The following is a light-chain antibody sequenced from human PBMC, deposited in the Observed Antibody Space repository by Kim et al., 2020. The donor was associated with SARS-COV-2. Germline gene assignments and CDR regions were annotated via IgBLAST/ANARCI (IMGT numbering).Light chain of an antibody. CDR1: QSVLTD. Sequence: VSPGERATLSCRASQSVLTDLAWYQQKPGQAPRLLIYAASTRATGVPARFSGSGSGTEFTLTISSLRSEDFAVYFCQQYYNRPPCTFGQGTKLEIK. J-gene: IGKJ2*02. CDR3: QQYYNRPPCT. V-gene: IGKV3-15*01. CDR2: AAS.